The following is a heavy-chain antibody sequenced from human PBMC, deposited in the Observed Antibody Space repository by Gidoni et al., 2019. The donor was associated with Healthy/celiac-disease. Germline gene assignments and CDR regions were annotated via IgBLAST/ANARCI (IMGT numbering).Heavy chain of an antibody. V-gene: IGHV3-23*01. D-gene: IGHD1-26*01. Sequence: EVQLLESGGGLVQPGGSLRLSCAASGFTFSSYAMSWVRQAPGKGLEWVSAISGSGGSTYYADSVKGRFTISRDNSKNTLYLQMNSLRAEDTAVYYCAKTGMGGSYWGKDAFDIWGQGTMVTVSS. CDR1: GFTFSSYA. J-gene: IGHJ3*02. CDR2: ISGSGGST. CDR3: AKTGMGGSYWGKDAFDI.